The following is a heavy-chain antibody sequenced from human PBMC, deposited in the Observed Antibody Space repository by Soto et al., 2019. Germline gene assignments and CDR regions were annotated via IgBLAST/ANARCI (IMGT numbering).Heavy chain of an antibody. CDR1: GYTFSGHF. Sequence: ASVQVSFKASGYTFSGHFMHWVRQAPGQRLEWMGWINPNNIGATNYAQMFQGRVTMTRDTSINTVYMELSTLRSDDTAVYYCARRGFCTTTTCRAFDYWGQGTLVTVSS. J-gene: IGHJ4*02. CDR2: INPNNIGAT. D-gene: IGHD2-2*01. V-gene: IGHV1-2*02. CDR3: ARRGFCTTTTCRAFDY.